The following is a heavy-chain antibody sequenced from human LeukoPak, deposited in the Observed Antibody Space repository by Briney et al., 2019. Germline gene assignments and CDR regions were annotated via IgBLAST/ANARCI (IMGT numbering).Heavy chain of an antibody. J-gene: IGHJ4*02. V-gene: IGHV4-38-2*02. CDR1: GYSISSGYY. D-gene: IGHD5-24*01. Sequence: PSETLSLTCTVSGYSISSGYYWGWIRQPPGKGLEWIGSIYYSGSTYYNPSLKSRVTISVDTSKNQFSLKLSSVTAADTAVYYCARLSRDGYNLVYWGQGTLVTVSS. CDR2: IYYSGST. CDR3: ARLSRDGYNLVY.